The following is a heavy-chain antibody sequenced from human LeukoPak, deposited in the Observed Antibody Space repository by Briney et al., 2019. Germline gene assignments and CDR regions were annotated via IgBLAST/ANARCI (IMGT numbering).Heavy chain of an antibody. CDR1: GFTFSSYG. J-gene: IGHJ4*02. CDR2: IRYDGSNK. D-gene: IGHD3-22*01. CDR3: ARGGGITMIVVANFDY. Sequence: GGSLRLSCAASGFTFSSYGMHWVRQAPGKGLEWVAFIRYDGSNKYYADSVKGRFTISRDNSKNTLYLQMNSLRAEDTAVYYCARGGGITMIVVANFDYWGQGALVTVSS. V-gene: IGHV3-30*02.